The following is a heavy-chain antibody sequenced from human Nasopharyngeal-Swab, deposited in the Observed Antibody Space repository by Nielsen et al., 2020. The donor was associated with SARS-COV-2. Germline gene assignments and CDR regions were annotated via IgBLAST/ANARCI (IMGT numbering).Heavy chain of an antibody. V-gene: IGHV2-5*02. CDR1: GFSLSTSGVG. CDR3: AHSGIGYYYYGMDV. D-gene: IGHD1-26*01. Sequence: SGPTLVKPTQTLTLTCTFSGFSLSTSGVGVGWIRPPPGKALEWLALSYWDDDKRYSPSLKSRLTITKDTSKNQVVLTMTNMDPVDTATYYCAHSGIGYYYYGMDVWGQGTTVTVSS. CDR2: SYWDDDK. J-gene: IGHJ6*02.